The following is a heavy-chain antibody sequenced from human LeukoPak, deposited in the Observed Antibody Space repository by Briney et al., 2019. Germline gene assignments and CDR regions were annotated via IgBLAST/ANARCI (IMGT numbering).Heavy chain of an antibody. Sequence: ASVKVSCKASGYSFTNYAMHWVRQAPGQRLEWMGWIDVGNGDTNYSQKFQGRVTITWDTSATTAHMELSSLRSEDTAMYYCARNAVGKTDFDYWGQGTLVTVSS. D-gene: IGHD4-23*01. CDR1: GYSFTNYA. J-gene: IGHJ4*02. V-gene: IGHV1-3*01. CDR3: ARNAVGKTDFDY. CDR2: IDVGNGDT.